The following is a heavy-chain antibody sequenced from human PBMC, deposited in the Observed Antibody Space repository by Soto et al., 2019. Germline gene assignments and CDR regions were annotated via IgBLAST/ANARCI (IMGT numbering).Heavy chain of an antibody. D-gene: IGHD3-16*01. Sequence: ASVNVSFKASGYSFTNDDVSWVRQATGQGLELMGWMNPGSGDTGYAQKFQGRVTMTRDISIATAYMELSSLRSDDTAIYYCAGMAPFVTLNWFDPWGQGTLVTVSS. CDR1: GYSFTNDD. J-gene: IGHJ5*02. CDR2: MNPGSGDT. CDR3: AGMAPFVTLNWFDP. V-gene: IGHV1-8*01.